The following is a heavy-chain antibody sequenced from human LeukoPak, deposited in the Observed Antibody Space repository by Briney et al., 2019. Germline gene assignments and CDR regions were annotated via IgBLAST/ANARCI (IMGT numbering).Heavy chain of an antibody. CDR3: AKGPGGFWDY. CDR2: ITGSGAGT. J-gene: IGHJ4*02. Sequence: GGSLRLSCAAFGFTFSDYGMGWVRQAPGKGLEWVSAITGSGAGTYHADSVKGRFTISRDNSKNTLYLQMNSLRAEDTAVYYCAKGPGGFWDYWGQGTLVTVSS. V-gene: IGHV3-23*01. D-gene: IGHD5-12*01. CDR1: GFTFSDYG.